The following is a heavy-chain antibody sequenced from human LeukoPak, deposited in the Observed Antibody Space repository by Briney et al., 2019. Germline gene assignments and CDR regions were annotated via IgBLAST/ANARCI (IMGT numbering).Heavy chain of an antibody. CDR2: IHNSGSI. V-gene: IGHV4-59*01. CDR3: ARGGLYFGEPRNCGMDV. D-gene: IGHD3-10*01. CDR1: GGSISGYS. J-gene: IGHJ6*02. Sequence: SETLSLTCTVSGGSISGYSWTWIRQPPGKGLEWIGYIHNSGSINYNPSLKSRVIISVDTSKNQFSLKLSSVTAADTAVYNCARGGLYFGEPRNCGMDVWGQGTTVTVSS.